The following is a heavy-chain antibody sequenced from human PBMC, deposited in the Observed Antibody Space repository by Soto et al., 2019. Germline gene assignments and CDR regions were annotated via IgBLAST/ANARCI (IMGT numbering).Heavy chain of an antibody. CDR2: IIPILGIA. Sequence: QVQLVQSGAEVKKPGSSVKVSCKASGGTFSSYTISWVRQAPGQGLEWMGRIIPILGIANYAQKFQGRVTIPADNSTSTAYMELSSLRSEDTAVYCCASQLSLGYCSGGSCPSTAWGQGTLVTVSS. V-gene: IGHV1-69*02. D-gene: IGHD2-15*01. CDR1: GGTFSSYT. J-gene: IGHJ5*02. CDR3: ASQLSLGYCSGGSCPSTA.